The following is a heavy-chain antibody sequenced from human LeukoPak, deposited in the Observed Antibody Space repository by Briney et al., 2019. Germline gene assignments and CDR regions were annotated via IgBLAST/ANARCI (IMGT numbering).Heavy chain of an antibody. CDR1: GFTFSSYS. V-gene: IGHV3-48*02. J-gene: IGHJ4*02. CDR2: ISSSSSTI. Sequence: PGGSLRLSCAASGFTFSSYSMNWVRQAPGKGLEWVSYISSSSSTIYYADSVKGRFTISRDNAKNSLYLQMNSLRDEDTAVYYCARGHNFGRLHPFDYWGQGTLVTVSS. CDR3: ARGHNFGRLHPFDY. D-gene: IGHD3-9*01.